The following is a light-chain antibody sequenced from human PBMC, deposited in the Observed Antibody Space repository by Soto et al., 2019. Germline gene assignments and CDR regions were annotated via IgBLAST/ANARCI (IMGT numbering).Light chain of an antibody. CDR1: QSITSW. CDR2: KAS. V-gene: IGKV1-5*03. CDR3: QHRDT. Sequence: DIQMTQSPSTLSASVGDRVTITCRASQSITSWLAWYQQKPGKAPKLLFYKASTLESGVPSRFSGSGSGTEFTLTISSLQPDDFATYYCQHRDTFGQGTKV. J-gene: IGKJ1*01.